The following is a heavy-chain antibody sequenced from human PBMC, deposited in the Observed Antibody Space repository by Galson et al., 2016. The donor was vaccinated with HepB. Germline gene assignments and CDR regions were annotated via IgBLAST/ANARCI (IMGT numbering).Heavy chain of an antibody. D-gene: IGHD2-2*01. V-gene: IGHV3-30-3*02. J-gene: IGHJ5*02. CDR2: ISYDGRLK. CDR3: AKDSGCPNTGCHNNWFDP. Sequence: SLRLSCAVSGFTVSDNYMSWVRQAPDEGLEWVALISYDGRLKYYADSVKGRFTISRDNSKNTLYLHMNSLRAEDTAVYYCAKDSGCPNTGCHNNWFDPWGQGTLVAVSS. CDR1: GFTVSDNY.